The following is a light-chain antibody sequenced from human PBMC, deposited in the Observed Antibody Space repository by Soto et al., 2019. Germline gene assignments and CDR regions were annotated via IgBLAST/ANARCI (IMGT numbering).Light chain of an antibody. J-gene: IGLJ1*01. CDR3: TSYISSSTSYV. CDR1: SSDVGAYNY. V-gene: IGLV2-14*03. CDR2: DVT. Sequence: QSALTQPASVSGSPGQSITISCIGTSSDVGAYNYVSWYQQHPGKAPKLMIYDVTNRPSGVSNRFSGSKSGNAASLTISGLQAEDEADYFCTSYISSSTSYVFGHGTKLTVL.